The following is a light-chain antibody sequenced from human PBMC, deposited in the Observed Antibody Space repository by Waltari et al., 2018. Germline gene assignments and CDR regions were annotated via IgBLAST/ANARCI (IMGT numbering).Light chain of an antibody. J-gene: IGKJ5*01. CDR2: GAS. CDR3: QQYASPPIT. Sequence: EILLTQSPGTLSLSPGERATLSCRASQTVGKNYLGWYQQRPGQPPRLLIFGASNRATGIPDRFSGSGSGTDFTLTISRLESEDFAVYFCQQYASPPITFGQGTRLE. CDR1: QTVGKNY. V-gene: IGKV3-20*01.